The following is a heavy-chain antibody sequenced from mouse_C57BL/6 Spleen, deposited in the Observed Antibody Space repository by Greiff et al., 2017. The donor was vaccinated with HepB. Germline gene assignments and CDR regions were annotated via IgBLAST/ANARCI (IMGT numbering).Heavy chain of an antibody. J-gene: IGHJ4*01. D-gene: IGHD1-1*01. CDR3: TRWDYYGSSYDAMDY. Sequence: EVQRVESGEGLVKPGGSLKLSCAASGFTFSSYAMSWVRQTPEKRLEWVAYISSGGDYIYYADTVKGRFTISRDNARNTLYLQMSSLKSEDTAMYYCTRWDYYGSSYDAMDYWGQGTSVTVSS. CDR2: ISSGGDYI. V-gene: IGHV5-9-1*02. CDR1: GFTFSSYA.